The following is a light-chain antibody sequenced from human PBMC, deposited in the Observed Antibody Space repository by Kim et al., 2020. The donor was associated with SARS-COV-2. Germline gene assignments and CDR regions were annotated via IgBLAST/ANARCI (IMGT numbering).Light chain of an antibody. CDR2: DVS. CDR1: STDVGAYDF. CDR3: SSYTSKNTWL. J-gene: IGLJ7*01. V-gene: IGLV2-14*03. Sequence: GQCITLSCSGSSTDVGAYDFVSWYQQFPGKAPKVIIYDVSKRPAGVPDRFIGFKSGNTAFLTISGLHVEDEAVYHCSSYTSKNTWLFGGGTQLTVL.